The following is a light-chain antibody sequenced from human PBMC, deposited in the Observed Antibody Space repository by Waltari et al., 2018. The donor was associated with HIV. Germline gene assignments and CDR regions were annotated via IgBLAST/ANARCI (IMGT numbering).Light chain of an antibody. CDR3: QVWDSKTSQGV. Sequence: YVLTQPPSVSVAPGETASIACGGDNIGNTGVPWYQQRPGQAPVLVIYFNNARPSGIPERLSGSNSVNTATLTISRVEAGDEADYYCQVWDSKTSQGVFGGGTKLTVL. CDR1: NIGNTG. CDR2: FNN. V-gene: IGLV3-21*04. J-gene: IGLJ3*02.